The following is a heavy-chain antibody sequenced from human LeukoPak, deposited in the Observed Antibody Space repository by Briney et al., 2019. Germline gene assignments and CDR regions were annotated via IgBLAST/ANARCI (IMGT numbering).Heavy chain of an antibody. Sequence: GGSLRLSCAASGVTFSSYAMSWVRQAPGKGLEWVSAISGSGGSTYYADSVKGRFTIYRDNSKNTLYPHMNSLRAEDTAVYYCAKRYCSSTSCLYYFDYWGQGTLVTVSS. CDR1: GVTFSSYA. CDR2: ISGSGGST. D-gene: IGHD2-2*01. J-gene: IGHJ4*02. V-gene: IGHV3-23*01. CDR3: AKRYCSSTSCLYYFDY.